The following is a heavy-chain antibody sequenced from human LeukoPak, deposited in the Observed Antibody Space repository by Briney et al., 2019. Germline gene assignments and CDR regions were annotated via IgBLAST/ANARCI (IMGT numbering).Heavy chain of an antibody. V-gene: IGHV1-3*01. CDR3: AFRGVSDDFDF. Sequence: ASVKVSCKTSGGTFNNYIISWVRQAPGQRLEWMGWINAGNGNTKFSQKFQDRVTITRDTSASTGYMELSSLRSEDTAVYYCAFRGVSDDFDFWGQGTLVTVSS. D-gene: IGHD3-10*01. CDR2: INAGNGNT. CDR1: GGTFNNYI. J-gene: IGHJ4*02.